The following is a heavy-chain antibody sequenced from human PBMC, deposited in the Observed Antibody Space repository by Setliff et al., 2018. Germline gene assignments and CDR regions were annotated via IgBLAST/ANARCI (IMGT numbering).Heavy chain of an antibody. D-gene: IGHD1-7*01. CDR1: GGSLSSYY. J-gene: IGHJ5*02. V-gene: IGHV4-4*07. CDR2: IYTSGST. Sequence: PSETLSLTCSVYGGSLSSYYWSWIRRPAGKGLEWIGHIYTSGSTNYNPSPKSRVTISVETSKKQLSLKLSSVTAADTAVYYCARNRTGTFLNWFDPWGQGTLVTVSS. CDR3: ARNRTGTFLNWFDP.